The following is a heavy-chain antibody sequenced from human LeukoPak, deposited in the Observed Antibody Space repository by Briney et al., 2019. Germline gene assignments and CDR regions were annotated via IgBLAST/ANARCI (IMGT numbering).Heavy chain of an antibody. CDR3: ANFLTGFGTDY. D-gene: IGHD3-9*01. Sequence: GGSLRLSCAASGFTFSSYAMSWVRQAPGKGLEWVSAISGSGGSTYYADSVKGRFTISRDNSKNTLYLQMNSLRVEDTAVYYCANFLTGFGTDYWGQGTLVTVSS. CDR2: ISGSGGST. V-gene: IGHV3-23*01. J-gene: IGHJ4*02. CDR1: GFTFSSYA.